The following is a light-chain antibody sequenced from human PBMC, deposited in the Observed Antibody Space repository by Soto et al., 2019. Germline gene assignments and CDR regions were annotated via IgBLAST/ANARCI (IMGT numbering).Light chain of an antibody. J-gene: IGLJ1*01. V-gene: IGLV2-14*01. CDR3: CSSTRTSNDYF. Sequence: QSVLTKASGVSVTTEQSITISCTRTSSDIGGYHYGCWYQQRPGKAPTLMIYEVRYRPSGVSNRFSGSKSGNTASLTISGLQAADEADYYCCSSTRTSNDYFFGSGTTVTVL. CDR1: SSDIGGYHY. CDR2: EVR.